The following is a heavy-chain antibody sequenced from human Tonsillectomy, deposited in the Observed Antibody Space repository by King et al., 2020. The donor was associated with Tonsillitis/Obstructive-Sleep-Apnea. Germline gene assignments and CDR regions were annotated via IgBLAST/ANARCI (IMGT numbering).Heavy chain of an antibody. J-gene: IGHJ5*02. CDR3: ARGAVVPAASNWFDP. D-gene: IGHD2-2*01. CDR1: GYTFTSYY. Sequence: QLVQSGAEVKKPGASVKVSCKASGYTFTSYYMHWVLQSPGQVLEWIGIINPSGASTSYAQKFQGRVTMTSDTSTSTVYMELSSLRSEDTAVYYCARGAVVPAASNWFDPWGQGTLVTVSS. CDR2: INPSGAST. V-gene: IGHV1-46*01.